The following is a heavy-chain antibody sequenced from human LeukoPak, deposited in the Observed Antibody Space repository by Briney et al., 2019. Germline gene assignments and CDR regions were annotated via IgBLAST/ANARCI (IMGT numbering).Heavy chain of an antibody. CDR1: GYSISSGYY. J-gene: IGHJ6*03. D-gene: IGHD5-12*01. V-gene: IGHV4-38-2*02. Sequence: KPSETLSLTCTVSGYSISSGYYWGWIRQPPGKGLEWIGSIYHSGSTYYNPSLKSRVTISVDTSKNQFSLKLSSVTAADTAVYYCAREYSGYDVDDYYYYYMDVWGKGTTVTISS. CDR2: IYHSGST. CDR3: AREYSGYDVDDYYYYYMDV.